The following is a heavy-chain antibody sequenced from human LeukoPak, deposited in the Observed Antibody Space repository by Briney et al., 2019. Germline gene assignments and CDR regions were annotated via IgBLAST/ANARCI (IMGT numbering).Heavy chain of an antibody. CDR2: INEDGSST. Sequence: GGSLRLSCAASGYIFSRYWMHWVRQGPGKGLVWVSRINEDGSSTSYAESVRGRFTISRDNAKNTLYLRMNSLRAEDAAVYYCTTDTFGARDSWGQGTLVTVSS. D-gene: IGHD3-10*01. CDR3: TTDTFGARDS. CDR1: GYIFSRYW. J-gene: IGHJ4*02. V-gene: IGHV3-74*01.